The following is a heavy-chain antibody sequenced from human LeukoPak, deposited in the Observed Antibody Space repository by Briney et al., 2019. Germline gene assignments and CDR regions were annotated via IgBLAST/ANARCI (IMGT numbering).Heavy chain of an antibody. CDR3: ARTMGVHAFDI. J-gene: IGHJ3*02. CDR1: GFTFTEYG. V-gene: IGHV1-18*01. D-gene: IGHD3-10*01. CDR2: VSGYNGKT. Sequence: GASVKVSCKTSGFTFTEYGITWMQQAPGQGLEWLGWVSGYNGKTNYAKKFEDRVTMTPDASTTTFHMELRTLRFDDTAVYYCARTMGVHAFDIWGQGTMVTVSS.